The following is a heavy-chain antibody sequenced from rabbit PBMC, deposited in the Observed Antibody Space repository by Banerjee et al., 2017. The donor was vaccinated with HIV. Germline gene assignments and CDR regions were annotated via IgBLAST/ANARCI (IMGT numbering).Heavy chain of an antibody. Sequence: KGLEWIGYIDPVFGRTIDADWVNGRFTMSSHNAQNTLYLQLNSLTAADTATYFCVRGSISGTDYNLWGQGTLVTVS. V-gene: IGHV1S7*01. D-gene: IGHD1-1*01. CDR2: IDPVFGRT. CDR3: VRGSISGTDYNL. J-gene: IGHJ6*01.